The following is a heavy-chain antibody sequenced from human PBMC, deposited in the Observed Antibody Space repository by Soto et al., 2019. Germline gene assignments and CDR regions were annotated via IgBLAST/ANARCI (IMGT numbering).Heavy chain of an antibody. CDR2: IYPGDSDT. Sequence: PGESLKISCKGSGYSFASYWIGWVRQMPGKGLEWMGIIYPGDSDTRYSPSFQGQVTISADKSISTAYLQWSSLKASDTAMYYCASSPRHYDSSGYYYFPHAFDIWGQGTTVTVSS. V-gene: IGHV5-51*01. CDR1: GYSFASYW. CDR3: ASSPRHYDSSGYYYFPHAFDI. J-gene: IGHJ3*02. D-gene: IGHD3-22*01.